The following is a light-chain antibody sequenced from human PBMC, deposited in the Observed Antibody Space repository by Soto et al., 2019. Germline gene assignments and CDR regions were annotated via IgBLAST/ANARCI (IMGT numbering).Light chain of an antibody. Sequence: QSVLTQPASVSGSPGQSITISCTGTSSDVGSYNLVSWYQQHPGKAPKLMIYEVSKRPSGVSNRFSGSKSGNTASLTISGLQAEDGADYYCCSYAGSRPPFYVLGTGTKVTVL. CDR2: EVS. J-gene: IGLJ1*01. CDR1: SSDVGSYNL. V-gene: IGLV2-23*02. CDR3: CSYAGSRPPFYV.